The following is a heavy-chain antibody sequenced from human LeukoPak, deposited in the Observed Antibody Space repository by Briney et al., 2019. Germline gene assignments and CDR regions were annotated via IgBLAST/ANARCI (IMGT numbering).Heavy chain of an antibody. CDR2: ISSSSSYI. V-gene: IGHV3-21*01. CDR3: ARASNYYDSSGYFGY. CDR1: GFTFSSYS. D-gene: IGHD3-22*01. Sequence: GGSLRLSCAASGFTFSSYSMNWVRQAPGKGLEWVSSISSSSSYIYYADSVKGRFTISRDNAKNSLYLQMNSLRAEDTAVYYCARASNYYDSSGYFGYWGQGTLVTVSP. J-gene: IGHJ4*02.